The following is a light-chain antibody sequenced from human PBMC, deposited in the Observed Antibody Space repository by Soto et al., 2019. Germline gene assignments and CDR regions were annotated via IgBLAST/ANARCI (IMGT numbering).Light chain of an antibody. CDR2: DVS. J-gene: IGLJ1*01. V-gene: IGLV2-14*01. CDR3: CSSTTNNTRQNV. CDR1: SSDVGGYNY. Sequence: SALTQPASVSGSPGQSIAFSCTGTSSDVGGYNYVSWYQQQPGKAPKFMIYDVSNRPSGVSNRFSGSKSGNTASLTISGLQAEDEADYYSCSSTTNNTRQNVFGTVT.